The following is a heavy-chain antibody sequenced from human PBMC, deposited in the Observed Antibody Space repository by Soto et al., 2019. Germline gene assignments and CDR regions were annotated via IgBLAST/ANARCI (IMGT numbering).Heavy chain of an antibody. CDR1: GFSFSRYG. CDR3: VKDNAGRAPFDS. CDR2: SSYDGVNK. Sequence: QVQLVESGGGVAQPGGSLRLSCVGSGFSFSRYGMHWVRQAPGKGLEWVAVSSYDGVNKYYADSVKGRFTISSDNSKNTLYLQMNSLSTGDTAVYHCVKDNAGRAPFDSWGQGTLVSVSS. J-gene: IGHJ4*02. V-gene: IGHV3-30*18.